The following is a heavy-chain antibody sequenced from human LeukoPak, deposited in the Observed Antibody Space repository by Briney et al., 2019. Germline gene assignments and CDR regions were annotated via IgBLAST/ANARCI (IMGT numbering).Heavy chain of an antibody. D-gene: IGHD2-2*02. CDR2: IYYSGST. Sequence: NPSQTLSLTCTVSGGSISNNGYYWSWIRQPPGKGLEWIGYIYYSGSTYYNPSLKSRVTISVDTSKNQFSLKLSSVTAADTAVYYCARPPRYQLLYGRYFQHWGQGTLVTVSS. J-gene: IGHJ1*01. CDR1: GGSISNNGYY. V-gene: IGHV4-31*03. CDR3: ARPPRYQLLYGRYFQH.